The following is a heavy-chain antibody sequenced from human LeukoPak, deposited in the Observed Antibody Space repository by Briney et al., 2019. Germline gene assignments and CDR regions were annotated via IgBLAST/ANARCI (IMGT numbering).Heavy chain of an antibody. V-gene: IGHV3-9*01. J-gene: IGHJ4*02. D-gene: IGHD3-10*01. CDR3: AKDTHGYGSGSYYKAFDY. CDR2: ISWSSGSI. CDR1: GFTFDDYA. Sequence: PGGSLRLSCAASGFTFDDYAMHWVRQAPGKGLEWVSGISWSSGSIGYADSVKGRFTISRDNAKNSLYLQMNSLRAEDTALYYCAKDTHGYGSGSYYKAFDYWGQGTLVTVSS.